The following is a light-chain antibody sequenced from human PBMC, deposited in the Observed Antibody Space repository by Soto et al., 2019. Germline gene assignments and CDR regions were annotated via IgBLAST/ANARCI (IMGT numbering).Light chain of an antibody. J-gene: IGKJ4*01. V-gene: IGKV3-20*01. CDR3: QQYGTSPLT. CDR2: GAS. Sequence: SLFVHSPGALSLSPGEGGTLSCRSSQGVGSSSSFAWYQLKPGQAPRLLIYGASSRATGIPARFSGSGSGTDCTLTINSLQTEDLAVYFCQQYGTSPLTFGRGTKVDIK. CDR1: QGVGSSSS.